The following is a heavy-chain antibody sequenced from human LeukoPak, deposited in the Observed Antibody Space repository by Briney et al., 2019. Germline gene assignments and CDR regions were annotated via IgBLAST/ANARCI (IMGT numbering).Heavy chain of an antibody. V-gene: IGHV4-4*02. CDR2: INHSGST. Sequence: PSETLSLTCAVSGGSISSSNWWSWVRQPPGKGLEWIGEINHSGSTNYNPSLKSRVTISVDTSKNQFSLKLSSVTAADTAVYYCARGRPIVVVTNWYFDLWGRGTLVTVSS. D-gene: IGHD3-22*01. J-gene: IGHJ2*01. CDR1: GGSISSSNW. CDR3: ARGRPIVVVTNWYFDL.